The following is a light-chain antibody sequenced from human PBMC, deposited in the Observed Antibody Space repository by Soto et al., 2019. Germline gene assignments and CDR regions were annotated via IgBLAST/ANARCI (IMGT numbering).Light chain of an antibody. J-gene: IGKJ4*01. CDR3: QQYNSYRA. Sequence: DIQMTQSPSTLSASVGDRVTITCRASQSIDSWLAWYQQKPGKAPNLLIYKASNLESGVPSRFSGSGSGTEFTLTISSLQPDDFANYYCQQYNSYRAFGGGTKVEIK. CDR1: QSIDSW. CDR2: KAS. V-gene: IGKV1-5*03.